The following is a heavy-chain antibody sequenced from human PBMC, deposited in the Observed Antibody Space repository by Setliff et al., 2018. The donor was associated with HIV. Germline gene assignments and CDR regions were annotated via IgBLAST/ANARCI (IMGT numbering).Heavy chain of an antibody. J-gene: IGHJ4*02. CDR2: IYYSGST. V-gene: IGHV4-39*01. D-gene: IGHD3-10*01. CDR3: ASGELAYFDY. Sequence: SETLSLTCTVSGGSISSSSYYWGWIRQPPGKGLEWIGSIYYSGSTYYNPSLKSRVTISVDTSENQFSLKLSSVTAADTAVYYCASGELAYFDYWGQGTLVTVSS. CDR1: GGSISSSSYY.